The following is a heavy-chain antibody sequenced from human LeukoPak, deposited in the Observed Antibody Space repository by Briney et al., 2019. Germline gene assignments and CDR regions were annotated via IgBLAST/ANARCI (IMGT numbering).Heavy chain of an antibody. CDR2: INHSGST. V-gene: IGHV4-34*01. J-gene: IGHJ5*02. Sequence: SETPSLTCVVYGGSFSGYYWSWIRQPPGKGLEWIGEINHSGSTNYNPSLKSRVTISVDTSKNQFSLKLSSVTAADTAVYYCARARRRFDPWGQGTLVTVSS. CDR3: ARARRRFDP. CDR1: GGSFSGYY.